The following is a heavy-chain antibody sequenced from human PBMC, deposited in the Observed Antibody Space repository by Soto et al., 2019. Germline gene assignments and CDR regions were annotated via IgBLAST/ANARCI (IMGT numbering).Heavy chain of an antibody. D-gene: IGHD2-2*01. Sequence: ESLSLTCAAYGASFSGYYWSWIRQPPGKGLEWIGEINHSGSTNYNPSLKSRVTISVDTPKNQFSLKLSSVTAADTAVYYCARGCYCSSTSCYGCWFDPWGQGTLVTVYS. CDR3: ARGCYCSSTSCYGCWFDP. J-gene: IGHJ5*02. CDR2: INHSGST. CDR1: GASFSGYY. V-gene: IGHV4-34*01.